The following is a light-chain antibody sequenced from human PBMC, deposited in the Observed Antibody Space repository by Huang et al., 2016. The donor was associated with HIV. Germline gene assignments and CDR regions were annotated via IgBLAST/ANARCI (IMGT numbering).Light chain of an antibody. CDR3: QQYGSSPLA. J-gene: IGKJ1*01. CDR1: QSVSSNY. Sequence: EIVLTQSPGTLSLSPGERATLSCRASQSVSSNYLAWYQRKPGQTPRLLIYGASSRATGIPDRFSGSGSGTDFTLTISRLEPEDFAVYYCQQYGSSPLAFGQGTKVEIK. CDR2: GAS. V-gene: IGKV3-20*01.